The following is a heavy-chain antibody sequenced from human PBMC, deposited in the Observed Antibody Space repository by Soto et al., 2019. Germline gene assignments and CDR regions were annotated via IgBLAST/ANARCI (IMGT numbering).Heavy chain of an antibody. Sequence: EVQVVESGGGFVEPGGSLRLSCAASGFSFTSSWLTWVRQAPGKGLEWVGRIKSETDGGTTAFAAPVKDRFTMSRDDAENTVPLQMNTLEPEETAMYYCIAQVTISGAHFIYWGQGILVTVSS. CDR3: IAQVTISGAHFIY. J-gene: IGHJ4*02. D-gene: IGHD3-3*01. CDR2: IKSETDGGTT. CDR1: GFSFTSSW. V-gene: IGHV3-15*07.